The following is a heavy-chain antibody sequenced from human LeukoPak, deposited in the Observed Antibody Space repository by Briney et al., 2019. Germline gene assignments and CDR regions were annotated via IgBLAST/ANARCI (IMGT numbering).Heavy chain of an antibody. CDR2: INPNSGGT. CDR1: GYTFTGYY. CDR3: ARDPNSSGWYINWFDP. D-gene: IGHD6-19*01. J-gene: IGHJ5*02. Sequence: ASVKVSCKASGYTFTGYYMHWVRQAPGQGLGWMGWINPNSGGTNYAQKFQGRVTMTRDTSISTAYMELSRLRSDDTAVYYCARDPNSSGWYINWFDPWGQGTLVTVSS. V-gene: IGHV1-2*02.